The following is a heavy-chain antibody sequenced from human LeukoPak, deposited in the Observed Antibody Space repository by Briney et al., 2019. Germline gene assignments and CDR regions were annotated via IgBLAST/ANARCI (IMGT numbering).Heavy chain of an antibody. CDR2: ISAYNGNT. CDR3: ARVPSAGPFYYYMDV. V-gene: IGHV1-18*01. Sequence: GASVKVSCKASGYTFTSYGISWVRQAPGQGLEWMGWISAYNGNTNYAQKLQGRVTMTTDTSTSTAYMELRSLRSEDTAVYYCARVPSAGPFYYYMDVWGKGTTVTVSS. D-gene: IGHD6-13*01. CDR1: GYTFTSYG. J-gene: IGHJ6*03.